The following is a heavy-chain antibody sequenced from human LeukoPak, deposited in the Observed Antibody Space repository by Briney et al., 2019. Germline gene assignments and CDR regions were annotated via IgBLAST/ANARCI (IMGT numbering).Heavy chain of an antibody. J-gene: IGHJ6*03. CDR2: FYYSGAT. Sequence: EASETLSLTCTVSGGSISTSTYYWGWVRQPPGKGLEWIGSFYYSGATYYNPSLKSRVTISVDTSKNQFSLKLSSVTAADTAVYYCARVVIGMAYYYYYMDVWGNGTTVTVSS. CDR3: ARVVIGMAYYYYYMDV. V-gene: IGHV4-39*07. D-gene: IGHD3-16*02. CDR1: GGSISTSTYY.